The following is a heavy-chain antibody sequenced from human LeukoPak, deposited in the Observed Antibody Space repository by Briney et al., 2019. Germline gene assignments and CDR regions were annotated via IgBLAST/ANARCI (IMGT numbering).Heavy chain of an antibody. V-gene: IGHV1-46*01. CDR2: INPSGGST. D-gene: IGHD1-26*01. J-gene: IGHJ4*02. CDR1: GYTFTSYY. CDR3: ARDRTSLASIVGATVAGFDY. Sequence: GASVKVSCKASGYTFTSYYMHWVRQAPGQGLEWMGIINPSGGSTSYAQKFQGRVTMTRDMSTSTDYMELSSLRSDDTAVYYCARDRTSLASIVGATVAGFDYWGQGTLVTVSS.